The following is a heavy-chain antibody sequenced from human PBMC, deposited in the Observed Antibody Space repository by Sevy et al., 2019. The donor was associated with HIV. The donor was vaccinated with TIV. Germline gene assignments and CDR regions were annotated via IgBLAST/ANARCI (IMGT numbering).Heavy chain of an antibody. CDR2: ISYSGST. Sequence: SETLSLTCIVSSGSIRSYYWSWIRQPPGKGLEWIGHISYSGSTNYNPSLKSRVTISADTSKNQFSLKLKSVTAADTAVYYCARDPGMVRGDYYYGMDFWGQGTTVTVSS. V-gene: IGHV4-59*01. CDR1: SGSIRSYY. J-gene: IGHJ6*02. D-gene: IGHD3-10*01. CDR3: ARDPGMVRGDYYYGMDF.